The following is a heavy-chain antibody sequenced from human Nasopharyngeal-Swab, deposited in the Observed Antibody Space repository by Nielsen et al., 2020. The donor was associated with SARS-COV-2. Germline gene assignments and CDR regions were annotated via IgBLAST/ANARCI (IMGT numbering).Heavy chain of an antibody. CDR3: ARDKVVVVPAAIYYYGMDV. CDR2: INSDGSST. D-gene: IGHD2-2*01. Sequence: GESLKISCAASGFTFSSYWMHWVHQAPGKGLVWVSRINSDGSSTSYADSVKGRFTISRDNAKNTLYLQMNSLRAEDTAVYYCARDKVVVVPAAIYYYGMDVWGQGTTVTVSS. J-gene: IGHJ6*02. V-gene: IGHV3-74*01. CDR1: GFTFSSYW.